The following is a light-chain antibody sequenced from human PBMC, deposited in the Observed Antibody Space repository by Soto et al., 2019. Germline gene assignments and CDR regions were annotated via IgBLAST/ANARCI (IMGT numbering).Light chain of an antibody. Sequence: QSSPVKPASVSGSPGQSITISCTGSTSDVGTYDFVSWHQQFPGKAPKLIIHDVSKRPSGVSTRFSGSKSGNTASLSISGLQPEDEADYYCAPYTLTGSWGVGRGTKVTVL. CDR2: DVS. V-gene: IGLV2-14*03. CDR1: TSDVGTYDF. J-gene: IGLJ3*02. CDR3: APYTLTGSWG.